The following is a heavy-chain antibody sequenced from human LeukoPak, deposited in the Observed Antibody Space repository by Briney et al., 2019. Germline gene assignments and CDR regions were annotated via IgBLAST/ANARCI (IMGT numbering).Heavy chain of an antibody. D-gene: IGHD6-19*01. J-gene: IGHJ4*02. CDR2: ISGSGGST. CDR1: GFTFSSYA. Sequence: PGGSLRLSCAASGFTFSSYAMSWVRQAPGKGLQWVSGISGSGGSTYYADSVKGRFTISRDNSMNTLFLQMNSLRAEDTAVYYCEKAEKKGSSRPFNYWGQGSLLTVSS. CDR3: EKAEKKGSSRPFNY. V-gene: IGHV3-23*01.